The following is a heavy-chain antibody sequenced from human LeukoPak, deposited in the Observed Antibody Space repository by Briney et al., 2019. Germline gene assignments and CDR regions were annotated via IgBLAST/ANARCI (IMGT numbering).Heavy chain of an antibody. CDR3: ARDGGMAEYYFDY. CDR2: FYTSGST. D-gene: IGHD6-13*01. J-gene: IGHJ4*02. Sequence: PSQTLSLTCTVSGGSISSGSYYWSWIRQPAGKGLEWIGRFYTSGSTNYNPSLKSRVTISVDTSKNQFPLKLSSVTAADTAVYYCARDGGMAEYYFDYWGQGTLVTVSS. CDR1: GGSISSGSYY. V-gene: IGHV4-61*02.